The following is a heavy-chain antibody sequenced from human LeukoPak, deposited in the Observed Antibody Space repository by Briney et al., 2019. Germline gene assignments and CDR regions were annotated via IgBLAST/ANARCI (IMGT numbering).Heavy chain of an antibody. CDR3: AKDKAPLYSGYDWDLDF. D-gene: IGHD5-12*01. Sequence: PGRSLRLSCAASGFTFHHYAIHWVRQVPGKGLEWVSGISWNSAYIGYADSVKGRFTISRDNAKNSVYLQMISLRAEDTALYYCAKDKAPLYSGYDWDLDFWGQGTMVTVSS. V-gene: IGHV3-9*01. CDR2: ISWNSAYI. J-gene: IGHJ4*02. CDR1: GFTFHHYA.